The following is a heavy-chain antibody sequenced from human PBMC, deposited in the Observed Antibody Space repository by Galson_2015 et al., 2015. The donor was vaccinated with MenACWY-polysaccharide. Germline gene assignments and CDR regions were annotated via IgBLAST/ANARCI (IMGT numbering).Heavy chain of an antibody. D-gene: IGHD3-3*01. CDR2: ISAYNGNT. CDR3: ARHWAYFGVANWFDP. CDR1: GYTFTSYG. J-gene: IGHJ5*02. Sequence: SVKVSCKASGYTFTSYGISWVRQAPGQGLEWMGWISAYNGNTNYAQKLQGRVTMTTDTSTSTAYMELRSLRSDDTAVYYCARHWAYFGVANWFDPWGQGTLVTVSS. V-gene: IGHV1-18*01.